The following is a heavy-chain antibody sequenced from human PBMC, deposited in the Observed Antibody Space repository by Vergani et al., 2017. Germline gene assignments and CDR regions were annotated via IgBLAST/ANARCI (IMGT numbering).Heavy chain of an antibody. V-gene: IGHV3-30*03. J-gene: IGHJ1*01. D-gene: IGHD1-1*01. CDR2: ISYDGTQK. Sequence: QVHLVESGGGVVQPGRSLRLSCVVSGYTSSYYGMHWVRQAPGKGLEWVAVISYDGTQKYYADSVKGRFTLSRDNSKRTLYLQMNSLRTEETAVYYCATKSCGTPGCQIGYFREWGQGTLVTVSS. CDR3: ATKSCGTPGCQIGYFRE. CDR1: GYTSSYYG.